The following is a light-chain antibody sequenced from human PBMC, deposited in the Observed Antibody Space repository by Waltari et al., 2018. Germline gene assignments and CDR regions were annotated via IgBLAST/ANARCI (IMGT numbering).Light chain of an antibody. V-gene: IGLV2-14*01. J-gene: IGLJ1*01. CDR2: EVN. Sequence: QSALTQPASVSGSPGQSITISCTGTSSDVGGYNYVSWYQHHPGNVPKLIISEVNNRPSGVSHRFPGAKSGNTASLSISGLQTEDEADYYCSSYTSSTTLVFGTGTKVTVL. CDR1: SSDVGGYNY. CDR3: SSYTSSTTLV.